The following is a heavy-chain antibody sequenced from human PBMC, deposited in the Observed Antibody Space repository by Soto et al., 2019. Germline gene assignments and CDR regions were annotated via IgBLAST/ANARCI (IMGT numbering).Heavy chain of an antibody. J-gene: IGHJ5*02. CDR1: GGTFSSYA. CDR2: IIPIFGTA. D-gene: IGHD4-4*01. CDR3: ARVARNTDDYSNYGPWFDP. Sequence: GASVKVSCKASGGTFSSYAISWVRQAPGQGLEWMGGIIPIFGTANYAQKFQGRVTITADESTSTAYMELSSLRSDDTAVYYCARVARNTDDYSNYGPWFDPWGQGTLVTVSS. V-gene: IGHV1-69*13.